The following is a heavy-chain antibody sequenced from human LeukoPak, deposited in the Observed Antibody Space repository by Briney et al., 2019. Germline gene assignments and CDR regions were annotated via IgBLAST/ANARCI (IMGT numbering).Heavy chain of an antibody. CDR2: IYYGGST. CDR3: AGILAVTTYYFDY. V-gene: IGHV4-39*01. J-gene: IGHJ4*02. Sequence: SETLSLTCTVSGGSISSSSYYWAWIRQPPGKGLEWIGSIYYGGSTYYNPSLKSRVIISIDTSKNQFSLKLSSVSAADTAVYYCAGILAVTTYYFDYWGQGARVTVSS. CDR1: GGSISSSSYY. D-gene: IGHD4-17*01.